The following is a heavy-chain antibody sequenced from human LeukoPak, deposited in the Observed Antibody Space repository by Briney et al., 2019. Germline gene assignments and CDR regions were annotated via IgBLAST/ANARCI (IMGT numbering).Heavy chain of an antibody. Sequence: SVKVSCKVSGYTLTELSMHWVRQAPGQGLEWMGGIIPIFGTANYAQKFQGRVTITADESASTAYMELSSLRSEDTAVYYCARPAAIRGSWFDPWGQGTLVTVSS. D-gene: IGHD2-2*02. V-gene: IGHV1-69*13. J-gene: IGHJ5*02. CDR2: IIPIFGTA. CDR3: ARPAAIRGSWFDP. CDR1: GYTLTELS.